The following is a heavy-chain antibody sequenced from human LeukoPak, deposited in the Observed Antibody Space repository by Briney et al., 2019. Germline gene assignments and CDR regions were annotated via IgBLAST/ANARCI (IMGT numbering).Heavy chain of an antibody. V-gene: IGHV3-66*01. Sequence: GGSLRLSCAASGFTVSSNYMSWVRQAPGKGLEWVSVIYSGGSTYYADSVKGRFTISRDNSKNTLYLQMNSLRAEDTAVYYCARDSGTTVGYFDYWGQGTLVTVSS. CDR3: ARDSGTTVGYFDY. CDR1: GFTVSSNY. J-gene: IGHJ4*02. CDR2: IYSGGST. D-gene: IGHD4-23*01.